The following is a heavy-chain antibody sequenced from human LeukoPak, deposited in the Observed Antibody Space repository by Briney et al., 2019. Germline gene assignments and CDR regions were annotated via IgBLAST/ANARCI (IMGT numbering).Heavy chain of an antibody. V-gene: IGHV3-48*04. CDR1: GFTFSSYA. Sequence: GGSLRLSCAASGFTFSSYAMHWVRQAPGKGLEWVSYSSSSGSTMYYADSVKGRFTISRDNAKNSLYLQMNSLRVEDTAVYYCATTRGSSFDYWGQGTLVTVSS. CDR3: ATTRGSSFDY. CDR2: SSSSGSTM. D-gene: IGHD3-10*01. J-gene: IGHJ4*02.